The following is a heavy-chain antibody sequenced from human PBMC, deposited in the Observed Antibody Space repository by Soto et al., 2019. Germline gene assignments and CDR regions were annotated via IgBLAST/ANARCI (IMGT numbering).Heavy chain of an antibody. CDR1: GFTFSSYG. CDR3: ARGPVAYCGGDCSKEYYFDY. Sequence: GGSLRLSCAASGFTFSSYGMHWVRQAPGKGLEWVAVIWYDGSNKYYADSVKGRFTISRDNSKNTLYLQMNSLRAEDTAVYYCARGPVAYCGGDCSKEYYFDYWGQGTLVTVSS. CDR2: IWYDGSNK. J-gene: IGHJ4*02. D-gene: IGHD2-21*02. V-gene: IGHV3-33*01.